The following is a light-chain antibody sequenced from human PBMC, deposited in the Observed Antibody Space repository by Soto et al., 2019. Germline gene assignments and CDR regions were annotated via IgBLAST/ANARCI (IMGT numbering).Light chain of an antibody. V-gene: IGKV1-5*03. CDR1: QSISIW. CDR2: GTS. J-gene: IGKJ1*01. Sequence: DIHMTQSPSTLSASVGDRVTITCRASQSISIWLAWYQQKPGRAPNLLIYGTSSLESGVPSRFSGSGSGTEFTLTISSLQPDDFATYYCQHYHDYSWTCGRGTKVEIK. CDR3: QHYHDYSWT.